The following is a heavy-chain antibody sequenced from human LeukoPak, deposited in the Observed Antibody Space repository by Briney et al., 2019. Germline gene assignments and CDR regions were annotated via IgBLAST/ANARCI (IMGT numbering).Heavy chain of an antibody. CDR1: GFTFSRYE. CDR2: ISSSGETI. J-gene: IGHJ4*02. Sequence: GGSLRLSCAASGFTFSRYEIHWVRQAPGRGLEWLFYISSSGETIYFADSMKGRFTISRDNANNSLSLQMNSLRVEDTAIYHCARASGRDGFNTPFEYWGQGTLVTVSS. V-gene: IGHV3-48*03. CDR3: ARASGRDGFNTPFEY. D-gene: IGHD5-24*01.